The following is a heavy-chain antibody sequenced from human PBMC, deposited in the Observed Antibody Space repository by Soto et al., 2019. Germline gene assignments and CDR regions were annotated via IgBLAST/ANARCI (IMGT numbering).Heavy chain of an antibody. D-gene: IGHD2-15*01. CDR1: EFTFSNYG. CDR3: AKDGAPRYCSGRSCHPAGAY. J-gene: IGHJ4*02. CDR2: ISHDGSNK. V-gene: IGHV3-30*18. Sequence: QVQLVESGGGVVQPGRSLRLSCAGSEFTFSNYGLHWVRQTPGKGLEWVAFISHDGSNKYYADSVKGRFTISRDSSKSTLYLQMDSLRVEDTAVYYCAKDGAPRYCSGRSCHPAGAYWGQGTLVTVSS.